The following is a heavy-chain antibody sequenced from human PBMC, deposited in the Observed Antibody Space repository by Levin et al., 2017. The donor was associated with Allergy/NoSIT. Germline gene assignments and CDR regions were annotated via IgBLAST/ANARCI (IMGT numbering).Heavy chain of an antibody. CDR2: ISYDGSNK. CDR1: GFTFSSYA. CDR3: ASPEGRTTVTTNWFDP. J-gene: IGHJ5*02. Sequence: GESLKISCAASGFTFSSYAMHWVRQAPGKGLEWVAVISYDGSNKYYADSVKGRFTISRDNSKNTLYLQMNSLRAEDTAVYYCASPEGRTTVTTNWFDPWGQGTLVTVSS. D-gene: IGHD4-17*01. V-gene: IGHV3-30-3*01.